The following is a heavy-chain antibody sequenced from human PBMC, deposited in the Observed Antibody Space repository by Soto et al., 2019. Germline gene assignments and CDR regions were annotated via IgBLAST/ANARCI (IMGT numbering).Heavy chain of an antibody. D-gene: IGHD3-16*01. CDR2: INSDDSK. V-gene: IGHV3-23*01. CDR1: GFTFRTSA. CDR3: ANDSHWGIISPTRDQ. J-gene: IGHJ4*02. Sequence: EVQVLESGGGLVQPGGSLRLSCAASGFTFRTSAMSWVRRAPGKGLEWVSGINSDDSKHYIPSVRGRFTISRDNSKNTLFLQMNSLRAEDTAIYYCANDSHWGIISPTRDQWGQGTLVTVSS.